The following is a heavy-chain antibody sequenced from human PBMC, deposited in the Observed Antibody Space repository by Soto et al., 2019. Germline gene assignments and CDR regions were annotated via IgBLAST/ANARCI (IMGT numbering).Heavy chain of an antibody. CDR1: GYTLTELS. J-gene: IGHJ6*02. D-gene: IGHD5-18*01. Sequence: ASVKVSCKVSGYTLTELSMHWVRQAPGKGLEWMGGFDPEDGETIYAQKFQGRVTINPDTSKSQFSLQLNSVTPEDTAVYYCARDGDTAMITGRLGYYYGMDVWGQGTPVTVSS. CDR2: FDPEDGET. V-gene: IGHV1-24*01. CDR3: ARDGDTAMITGRLGYYYGMDV.